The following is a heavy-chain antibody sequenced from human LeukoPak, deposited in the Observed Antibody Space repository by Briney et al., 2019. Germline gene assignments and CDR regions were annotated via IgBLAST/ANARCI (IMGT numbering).Heavy chain of an antibody. D-gene: IGHD3-22*01. CDR1: EFTFSSLA. Sequence: GGSLRLSCTASEFTFSSLAMHWVRQAPGKGLEWVSGISGSGDATYYADSVRGRFTVSRDNSKNTLYLQMSSLRAEDTALYFCARVLSIGFHYDYWGPGTLVTVSS. CDR3: ARVLSIGFHYDY. J-gene: IGHJ4*02. CDR2: ISGSGDAT. V-gene: IGHV3-23*01.